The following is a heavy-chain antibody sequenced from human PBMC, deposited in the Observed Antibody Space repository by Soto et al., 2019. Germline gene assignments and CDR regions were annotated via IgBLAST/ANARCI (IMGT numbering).Heavy chain of an antibody. Sequence: GGSLRLSCAASGFTFSSYAMHWVRQAPGKGLEWVAVISYDGSNKYYADSVKGRFTISRDNSKNTLYLQMNSLRAEDSAVYYCAREWAARLAFDIWGQGTMVTVSS. CDR1: GFTFSSYA. J-gene: IGHJ3*02. V-gene: IGHV3-30-3*01. CDR3: AREWAARLAFDI. CDR2: ISYDGSNK. D-gene: IGHD6-6*01.